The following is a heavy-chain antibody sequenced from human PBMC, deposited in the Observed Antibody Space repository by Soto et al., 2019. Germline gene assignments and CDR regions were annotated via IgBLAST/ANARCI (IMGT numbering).Heavy chain of an antibody. V-gene: IGHV3-66*01. D-gene: IGHD5-18*01. CDR3: AKGLSVIQEWLIDAH. CDR2: VYRGGNT. Sequence: GGSLRLSCAASEFTVSNNYMRWVRQPPGKGLQWVSVVYRGGNTYYADSVKGRFTFSTDNSKNTMYLRMITLRAEDTAVYYCAKGLSVIQEWLIDAHWGQGTQVTVSS. J-gene: IGHJ4*02. CDR1: EFTVSNNY.